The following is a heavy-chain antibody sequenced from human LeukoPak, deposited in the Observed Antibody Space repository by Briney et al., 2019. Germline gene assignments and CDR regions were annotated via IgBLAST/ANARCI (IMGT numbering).Heavy chain of an antibody. V-gene: IGHV4-39*02. CDR3: ARDGPRSGYDLGHFDN. D-gene: IGHD5-12*01. Sequence: SETLSLTCTVSGASISGSSHYFWGWIRQTPGKGLEWIGSIYYSGITYYTPSLKSRLTISVDTSRNQFSLKLSSVSAADTAVYYCARDGPRSGYDLGHFDNLGQGTLVTASS. CDR1: GASISGSSHYF. J-gene: IGHJ4*02. CDR2: IYYSGIT.